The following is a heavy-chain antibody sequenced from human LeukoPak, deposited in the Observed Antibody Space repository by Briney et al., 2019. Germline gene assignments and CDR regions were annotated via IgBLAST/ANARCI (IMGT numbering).Heavy chain of an antibody. CDR1: GFTLSSHS. Sequence: GGSLRLSCAASGFTLSSHSMNWVRQAPGKGLEWVSIISFDGSNKYYTDSVKGRFTISRDNSKNTLFLQMNSLRAEDTAVYYCARHPGDFTGIVKYYYMDVWGKGTTVTVSS. CDR3: ARHPGDFTGIVKYYYMDV. J-gene: IGHJ6*03. CDR2: ISFDGSNK. V-gene: IGHV3-30*03. D-gene: IGHD3-16*02.